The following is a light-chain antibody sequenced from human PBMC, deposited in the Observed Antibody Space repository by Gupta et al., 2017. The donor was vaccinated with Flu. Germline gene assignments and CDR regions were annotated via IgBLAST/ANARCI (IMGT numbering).Light chain of an antibody. V-gene: IGKV1-5*03. Sequence: PSTLSASVGDRVTLACRASQSISNWLAWYQQKPGKDPKLLIYRASTVESGVPSRFSGSGSGTEFTLTISSLQPDDFATYYCQQYNNYLLTFGHGTKVDIK. CDR3: QQYNNYLLT. CDR2: RAS. J-gene: IGKJ3*01. CDR1: QSISNW.